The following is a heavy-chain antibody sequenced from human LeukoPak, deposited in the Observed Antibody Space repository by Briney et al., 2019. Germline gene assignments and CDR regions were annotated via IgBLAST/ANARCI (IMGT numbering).Heavy chain of an antibody. Sequence: GGSLRLSCAASGFTVSSNYMSWVRQAPGKGLEWVSVIYSGGSTYYADSVKGRFTISRDNSKNTLYLQMNSLGAEDTAVYYCARDPHSCGTDYWGQGTLVTVSS. D-gene: IGHD6-19*01. J-gene: IGHJ4*02. CDR3: ARDPHSCGTDY. CDR1: GFTVSSNY. CDR2: IYSGGST. V-gene: IGHV3-66*01.